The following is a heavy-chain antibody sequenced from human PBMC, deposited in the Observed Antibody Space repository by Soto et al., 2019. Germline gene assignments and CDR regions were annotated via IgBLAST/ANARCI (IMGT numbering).Heavy chain of an antibody. Sequence: SETLSLTCAVYGGSFSGYYWSWIRPPPGKGLEWIGEINHSGSTNYNPSLKSRVTISVDTSKNQLSLKLSSVTAADTAVYYCARGLRFLEWLLNWFDPWGQGTLVTVSS. CDR2: INHSGST. V-gene: IGHV4-34*01. J-gene: IGHJ5*02. CDR1: GGSFSGYY. D-gene: IGHD3-3*01. CDR3: ARGLRFLEWLLNWFDP.